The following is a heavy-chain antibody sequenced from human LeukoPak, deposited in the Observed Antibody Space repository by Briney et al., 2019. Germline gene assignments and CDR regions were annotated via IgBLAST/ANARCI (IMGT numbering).Heavy chain of an antibody. Sequence: GASLQISCKGSGYSFTNYWIGWVRQMPGKGLEWMGIIYPGDSNTRYSPSFQGQVTISADKSISTAYLQWSSLKASDTAMYYCARHMVVTATSWFDPWGQGTLVTVSS. CDR3: ARHMVVTATSWFDP. J-gene: IGHJ5*02. V-gene: IGHV5-51*01. CDR1: GYSFTNYW. D-gene: IGHD2-15*01. CDR2: IYPGDSNT.